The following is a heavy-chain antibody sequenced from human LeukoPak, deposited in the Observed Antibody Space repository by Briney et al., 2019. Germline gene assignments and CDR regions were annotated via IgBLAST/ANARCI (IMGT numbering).Heavy chain of an antibody. J-gene: IGHJ4*02. CDR3: ARRAQWLVRPRYFHY. Sequence: SETLSLTCAVYGGSFGGYYWSWIRQPPGKGLEWIGEINHSGSTNYNPSLKSRVTISVDTSKNQFSLKLSSVTAADTAVYYCARRAQWLVRPRYFHYWGQGTLVTVSS. D-gene: IGHD6-19*01. V-gene: IGHV4-34*01. CDR2: INHSGST. CDR1: GGSFGGYY.